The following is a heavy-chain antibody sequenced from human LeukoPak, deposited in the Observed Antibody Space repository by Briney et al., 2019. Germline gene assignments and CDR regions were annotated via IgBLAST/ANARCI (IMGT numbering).Heavy chain of an antibody. CDR2: IYYSGST. CDR3: ARVAAAGTPLWYYYYYMDV. Sequence: PSQTLSLTCTGSGCSISSHYWSWIRQPPGKELKWIGYIYYSGSTNYNPSLKSRVTISVDTSKNQFSLKLSSVTAADTAVYYCARVAAAGTPLWYYYYYMDVWGKGTTVTVSS. V-gene: IGHV4-59*11. J-gene: IGHJ6*03. D-gene: IGHD6-13*01. CDR1: GCSISSHY.